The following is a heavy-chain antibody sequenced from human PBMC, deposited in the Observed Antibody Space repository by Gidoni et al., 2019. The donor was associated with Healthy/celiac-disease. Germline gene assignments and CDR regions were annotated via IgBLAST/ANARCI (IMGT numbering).Heavy chain of an antibody. J-gene: IGHJ4*02. CDR2: IYTGDSDP. CDR1: GYSFTSYC. Sequence: EVQLVQSGAEVKKPGESLKISWTGSGYSFTSYCIGWVRQMPGKGMEWMGIIYTGDSDPIYSPSFQGQVTISADKSISPAYLQWSSLKASDTAMYYCARHFRYKYSYADYWGQGTLVTVSS. D-gene: IGHD5-18*01. V-gene: IGHV5-51*01. CDR3: ARHFRYKYSYADY.